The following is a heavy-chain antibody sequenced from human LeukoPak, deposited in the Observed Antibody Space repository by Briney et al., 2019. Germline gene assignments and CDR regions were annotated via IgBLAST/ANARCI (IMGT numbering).Heavy chain of an antibody. CDR2: IIPIFGTA. D-gene: IGHD5-24*01. CDR1: GGTFSNYA. CDR3: ARARGMATITHFDY. J-gene: IGHJ4*02. Sequence: SVKVSCKASGGTFSNYAITWVRQAPGEGLEWMGGIIPIFGTANYAQKFQGRVTITADESTSTAYMELSSLRSEDPAVYYCARARGMATITHFDYWGQGTLVTVSS. V-gene: IGHV1-69*13.